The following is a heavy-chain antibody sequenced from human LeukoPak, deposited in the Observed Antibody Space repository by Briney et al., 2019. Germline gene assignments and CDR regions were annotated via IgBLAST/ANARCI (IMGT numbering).Heavy chain of an antibody. CDR1: GIPFSVSG. CDR3: ARDPTLYYGSGSIEGY. CDR2: IQYDGFHK. V-gene: IGHV3-30*02. J-gene: IGHJ4*02. D-gene: IGHD3-10*01. Sequence: GGSPRLSCVASGIPFSVSGMHWVRQDPGKGLEWVTFIQYDGFHKYYAKSVKGRFTISRDNAKNSLYLQMNSLRAEDTAVYYCARDPTLYYGSGSIEGYWGQGTLVTVSS.